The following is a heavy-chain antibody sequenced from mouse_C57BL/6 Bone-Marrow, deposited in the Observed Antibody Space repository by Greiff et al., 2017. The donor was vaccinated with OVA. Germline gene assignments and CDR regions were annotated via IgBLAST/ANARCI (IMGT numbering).Heavy chain of an antibody. CDR3: AIMGVFAY. CDR2: ISSGGSYT. J-gene: IGHJ3*01. V-gene: IGHV5-6*01. D-gene: IGHD1-1*02. CDR1: GFTFSSYG. Sequence: EVMLVESGGDLVKPGGSLKLSCAASGFTFSSYGMSWVRQTPDKRLEWVATISSGGSYTYYPDSVKGRFTISRDNAKNTLYLQMSSLKSEDTAMYYGAIMGVFAYWGQGTLVTVSA.